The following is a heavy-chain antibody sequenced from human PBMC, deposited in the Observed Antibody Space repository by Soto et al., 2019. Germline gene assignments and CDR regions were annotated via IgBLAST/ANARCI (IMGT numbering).Heavy chain of an antibody. CDR2: IYSGGST. CDR1: GFTVSSNY. D-gene: IGHD6-13*01. V-gene: IGHV3-66*01. Sequence: GGSLRLSCAASGFTVSSNYMSWVRQAPGKGLEWVSVIYSGGSTYYADSVKGRFTISRDNSKNTLYLQMNSLRAEDTAVYYCARTLAAAGTISAFDIWGQRTMVTVSS. CDR3: ARTLAAAGTISAFDI. J-gene: IGHJ3*02.